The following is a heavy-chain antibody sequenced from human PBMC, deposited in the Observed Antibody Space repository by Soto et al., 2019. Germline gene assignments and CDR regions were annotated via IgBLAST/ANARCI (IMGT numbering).Heavy chain of an antibody. D-gene: IGHD2-15*01. V-gene: IGHV4-31*03. CDR3: ARDSDYCTGGSCYGNFDF. Sequence: QVQLQESGPGLVKPSQTLSLTCTVSGGSISSGTYYWTWVRQRPGEGLEWIGFISHSGRTYYNPSLRRRAAISVDTSENQFSLRLSSVTAGDTAVYFCARDSDYCTGGSCYGNFDFWGQGTLVTVSS. CDR1: GGSISSGTYY. J-gene: IGHJ4*02. CDR2: ISHSGRT.